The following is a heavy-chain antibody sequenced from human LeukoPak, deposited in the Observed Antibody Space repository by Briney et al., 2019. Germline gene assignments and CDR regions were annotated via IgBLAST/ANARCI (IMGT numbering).Heavy chain of an antibody. D-gene: IGHD3-22*01. Sequence: GGSLRLSCAASGFTFDDYAMPWVRQAPGKGLEWVSGISWNSGSIGYADSVKGRFTISRDNAKNSLYLQMNSLRAEDTALYYCAKVKNGYYYDSSGYYLYDYWGQGTLVTVSS. J-gene: IGHJ4*02. CDR1: GFTFDDYA. CDR2: ISWNSGSI. V-gene: IGHV3-9*01. CDR3: AKVKNGYYYDSSGYYLYDY.